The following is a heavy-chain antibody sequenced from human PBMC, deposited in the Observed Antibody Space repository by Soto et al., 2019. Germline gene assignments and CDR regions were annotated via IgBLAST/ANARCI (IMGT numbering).Heavy chain of an antibody. Sequence: QVQLQESGPGLVKPSQTLSLTCTVSGGSISSGGFYWSWIRQHPGKGLEWIAYIYYSGSTYYNPSLKGRVTISVDTSKNQFSLKLSSVTAADTAVYYCARYCSSTSCYYFDYWGQGTLVTVSS. CDR1: GGSISSGGFY. CDR2: IYYSGST. J-gene: IGHJ4*02. V-gene: IGHV4-31*03. D-gene: IGHD2-2*01. CDR3: ARYCSSTSCYYFDY.